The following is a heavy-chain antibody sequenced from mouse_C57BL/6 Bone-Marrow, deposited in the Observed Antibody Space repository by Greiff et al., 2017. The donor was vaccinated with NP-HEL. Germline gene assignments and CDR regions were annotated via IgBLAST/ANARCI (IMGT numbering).Heavy chain of an antibody. CDR1: GFPFTSGYY. CDR3: AGDSSGYGDFDY. J-gene: IGHJ2*01. CDR2: ITNSGET. D-gene: IGHD3-2*02. V-gene: IGHV12-3*01. Sequence: VKLLASGPGLVKPSQSLFLTCSITGFPFTSGYYWIWIRQSPGKPLEWMGYITNSGETFYNPSLQSPLSITRETSKNHFFIQFSTVTTEDTAMYYCAGDSSGYGDFDYWCQGTTITVSA.